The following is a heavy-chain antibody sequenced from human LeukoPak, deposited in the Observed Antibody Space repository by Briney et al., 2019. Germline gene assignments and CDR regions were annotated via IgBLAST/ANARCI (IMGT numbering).Heavy chain of an antibody. CDR1: RGSISSYH. V-gene: IGHV4-59*01. CDR3: ARRYGPFVY. D-gene: IGHD5-24*01. Sequence: SETLSLTCPVSRGSISSYHWSWIRQPPGKGLEWIGHIYYSGGTNYNPSLQSRVTISLDASKNQFSLKLSSVTAADAAVYYCARRYGPFVYWGQGTLVTVSS. CDR2: IYYSGGT. J-gene: IGHJ4*02.